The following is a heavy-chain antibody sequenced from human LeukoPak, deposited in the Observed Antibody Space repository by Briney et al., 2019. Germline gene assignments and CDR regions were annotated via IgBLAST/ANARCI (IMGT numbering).Heavy chain of an antibody. D-gene: IGHD4-17*01. CDR1: GGTFSSYA. J-gene: IGHJ6*04. Sequence: GASVKVSCKASGGTFSSYAISWVRQAPGQGLEWMGGIIPIFGTANYAQKFQGRVTIAADKSTSTAYMELSSLRSEDTAVNYCASYYGGYPSYYYGMDVWGKGTTVTVSS. V-gene: IGHV1-69*06. CDR3: ASYYGGYPSYYYGMDV. CDR2: IIPIFGTA.